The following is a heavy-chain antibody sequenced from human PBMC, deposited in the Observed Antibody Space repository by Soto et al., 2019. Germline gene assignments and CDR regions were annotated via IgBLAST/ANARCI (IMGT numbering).Heavy chain of an antibody. Sequence: QVQLVQSGAEVKESGASVKVSCKASGYTFTGHYIHWVRQAPGQGFEWVGEIGPKNGDTMYAQKLQGRVAMTKEASINTADMELRNPIPDDTAVYYCGRGRSGEIGVFYWGQGTLVSV. D-gene: IGHD1-26*01. CDR1: GYTFTGHY. CDR3: GRGRSGEIGVFY. CDR2: IGPKNGDT. V-gene: IGHV1-2*02. J-gene: IGHJ4*02.